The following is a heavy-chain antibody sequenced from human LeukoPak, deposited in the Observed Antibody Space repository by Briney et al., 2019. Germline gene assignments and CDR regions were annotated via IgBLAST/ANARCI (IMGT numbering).Heavy chain of an antibody. CDR2: ISGDGGST. Sequence: PGGSLRLSCAASGFTFDDYAMHWVRQAPGKGLEWVSLISGDGGSTYYADSVKGRFTISRDNAKNSLFLQMNSLRAEDTAVYYCAREGYSSGWYYFDYWGQGTLVTVSS. CDR1: GFTFDDYA. V-gene: IGHV3-43*02. J-gene: IGHJ4*02. CDR3: AREGYSSGWYYFDY. D-gene: IGHD6-19*01.